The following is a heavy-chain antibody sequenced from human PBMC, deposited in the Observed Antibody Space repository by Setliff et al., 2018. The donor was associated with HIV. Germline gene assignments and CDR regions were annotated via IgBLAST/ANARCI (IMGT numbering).Heavy chain of an antibody. CDR3: ARGERYSSSWYEGDNGFDP. V-gene: IGHV4-61*02. CDR2: IYTNGRS. J-gene: IGHJ5*02. CDR1: GGSISSGSYY. D-gene: IGHD6-13*01. Sequence: SETLSLTCTVSGGSISSGSYYWSWIRQPAGKGLEWIGRIYTNGRSNFNPSLKSRVSISLDTSKNQISLNLTSVTAADTAVYYCARGERYSSSWYEGDNGFDPWGQGTLVTVSS.